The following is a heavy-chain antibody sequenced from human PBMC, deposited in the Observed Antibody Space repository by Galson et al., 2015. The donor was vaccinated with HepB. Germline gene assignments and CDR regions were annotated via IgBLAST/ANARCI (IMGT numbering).Heavy chain of an antibody. Sequence: QSGAEVTKPGESLKISCKGPEYSFTSYWIGWVRQMPGKGLEWMGIIFPANSETRYSPSFQGQVTISADKFTSTAYLHWSSLKASDTAIYYCARQTVAGNVYYYGMDVWGQGTTVTVSS. CDR3: ARQTVAGNVYYYGMDV. J-gene: IGHJ6*02. D-gene: IGHD6-19*01. CDR2: IFPANSET. CDR1: EYSFTSYW. V-gene: IGHV5-51*01.